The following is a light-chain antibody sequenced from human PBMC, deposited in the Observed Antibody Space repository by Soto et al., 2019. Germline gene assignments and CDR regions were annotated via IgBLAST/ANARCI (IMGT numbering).Light chain of an antibody. J-gene: IGKJ1*01. CDR2: EAS. V-gene: IGKV1-5*03. CDR3: HQYSTFWT. Sequence: DIQMTQSPSTLSASVVDRATITCRASQMIYTWLAWYQQKPGKAPKLLIYEASSLDVGVPSRFSGSGSVTEFTLTISSLQLEDFATYYCHQYSTFWTFGQGTKV. CDR1: QMIYTW.